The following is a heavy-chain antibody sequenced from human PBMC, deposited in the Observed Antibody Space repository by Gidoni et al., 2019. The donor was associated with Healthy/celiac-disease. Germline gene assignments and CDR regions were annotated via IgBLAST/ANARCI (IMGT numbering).Heavy chain of an antibody. CDR3: AREVCSGGSCYPDY. Sequence: QVQLQESGPGLVTPSQTLSLTCTVSGGSISSGGYYWSWIRQHPGKGLAWIGYVYYSGSTYYNPSLKSRVTISVDTSKNQFSLKLSSVTAADTAVYYCAREVCSGGSCYPDYWGQGTLVTVSS. D-gene: IGHD2-15*01. V-gene: IGHV4-31*03. CDR2: VYYSGST. J-gene: IGHJ4*02. CDR1: GGSISSGGYY.